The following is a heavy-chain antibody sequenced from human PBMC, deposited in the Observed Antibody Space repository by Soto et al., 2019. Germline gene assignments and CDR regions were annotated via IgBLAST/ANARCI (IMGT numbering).Heavy chain of an antibody. CDR2: IDNAGTDS. CDR3: ASYNWPATSDY. D-gene: IGHD1-20*01. J-gene: IGHJ4*02. CDR1: GFTFSGRS. V-gene: IGHV3-74*01. Sequence: EVQLVESGGGLVQPGGSLRLSCAASGFTFSGRSMHWVRQAPGKGLVWVSGIDNAGTDSTYADSVKGRFTSSRDNAKNTLYLQMNSLRAEDTAIYYCASYNWPATSDYWGQGTPVTVSS.